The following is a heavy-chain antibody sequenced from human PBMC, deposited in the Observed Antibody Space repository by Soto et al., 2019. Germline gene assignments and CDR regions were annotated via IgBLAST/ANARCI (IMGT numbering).Heavy chain of an antibody. Sequence: GGSLRLSCAGSGFTFSSFAMSWVRQAPGKGLEWVAATSYDGSNKYYADSVKGRFIISRDNSKNTLDLLLNTLRAEDTAVYYCAGVYYGGNSVNNYWGQGTPVTVSS. CDR3: AGVYYGGNSVNNY. J-gene: IGHJ4*02. CDR1: GFTFSSFA. D-gene: IGHD2-8*01. V-gene: IGHV3-30-3*01. CDR2: TSYDGSNK.